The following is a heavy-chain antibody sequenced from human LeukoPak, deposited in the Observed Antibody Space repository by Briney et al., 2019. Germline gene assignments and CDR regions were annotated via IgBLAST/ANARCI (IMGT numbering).Heavy chain of an antibody. CDR2: ISSSGTYI. Sequence: PGGSLRLSCAASGFTVSSNYMSWVRQAPGKGLEWVSYISSSGTYINSADSVKGRFTISRDSPKNSLYLQMSSLRAEDTSVYYCARQGGDILTGYLDYWGQGTLVTVSS. D-gene: IGHD3-9*01. V-gene: IGHV3-11*06. CDR1: GFTVSSNY. CDR3: ARQGGDILTGYLDY. J-gene: IGHJ4*02.